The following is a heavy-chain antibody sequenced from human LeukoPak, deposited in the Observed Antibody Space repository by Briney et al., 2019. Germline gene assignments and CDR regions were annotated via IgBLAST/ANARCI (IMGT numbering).Heavy chain of an antibody. Sequence: PSETLSLTCTVSGCSIRQYYWSWIRQPPGKGLAGIGDIYYSWTTNYNPSLKSRVTISVDTSKNQFSLELTSVTAADPAVYYCAREDPQTKVPEGMDVWGQGTTVTVSS. CDR2: IYYSWTT. CDR1: GCSIRQYY. CDR3: AREDPQTKVPEGMDV. V-gene: IGHV4-59*01. D-gene: IGHD4/OR15-4a*01. J-gene: IGHJ6*02.